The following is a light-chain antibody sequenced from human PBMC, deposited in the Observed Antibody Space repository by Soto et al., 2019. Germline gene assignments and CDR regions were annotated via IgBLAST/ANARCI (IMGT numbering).Light chain of an antibody. V-gene: IGKV1-6*01. CDR2: AAS. CDR3: LQDYSYPWT. CDR1: QGIRND. Sequence: AIQMTQSPSSLSASVGDRVTITCRASQGIRNDLGWYQQRPVKAPKLLKNAASSLHSGVQSQFSGNASGRDFSLTMSSLQPEDFAPYFCLQDYSYPWTFGQGTKRELK. J-gene: IGKJ1*01.